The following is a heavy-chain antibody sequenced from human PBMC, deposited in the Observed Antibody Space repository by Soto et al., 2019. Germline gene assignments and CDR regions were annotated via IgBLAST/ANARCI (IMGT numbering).Heavy chain of an antibody. Sequence: EVHLVESGGGLVQPGGSLRVSCPASGFTFSNYAMNWVRQAPGKGLEWVSYISIGSGSIFYADSVKGRFTISRDDAKNSLYLQMNTLRDEDTAVYYCVRDDRWAFDFWGQGTMVTVSS. CDR1: GFTFSNYA. J-gene: IGHJ3*01. CDR3: VRDDRWAFDF. CDR2: ISIGSGSI. V-gene: IGHV3-48*02. D-gene: IGHD3-22*01.